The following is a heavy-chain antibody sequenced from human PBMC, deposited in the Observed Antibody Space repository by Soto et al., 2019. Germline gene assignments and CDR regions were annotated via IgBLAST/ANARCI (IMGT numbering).Heavy chain of an antibody. Sequence: QVQLVQSGAEVKKPGSSVKVSCKASGGTFSSYAISWVRQAPGQGLEWMGGIIPIFGTANYAQKFQGRVTITAEKSTSTAYMELSSLRSEDTAVYYCARVGCSSTSCYWDYYYYGMDVWGQGTTVTVSS. CDR3: ARVGCSSTSCYWDYYYYGMDV. D-gene: IGHD2-2*01. V-gene: IGHV1-69*06. CDR2: IIPIFGTA. J-gene: IGHJ6*02. CDR1: GGTFSSYA.